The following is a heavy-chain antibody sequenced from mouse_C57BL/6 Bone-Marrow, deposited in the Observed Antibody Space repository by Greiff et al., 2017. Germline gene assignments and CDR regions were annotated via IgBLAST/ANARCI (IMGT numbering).Heavy chain of an antibody. CDR3: ARYYGSSYSDYFDY. V-gene: IGHV1-81*01. Sequence: VQLQQSGAELARPGASVKLSCKASGYTFTSYGISWVKQRTGQGLEWIGEIYPGDGDTNYNGKFKGKATLTADKSSSPAYMQLSSLTSEDSAVYFCARYYGSSYSDYFDYWGQGTTLTVSS. CDR2: IYPGDGDT. D-gene: IGHD1-1*01. J-gene: IGHJ2*01. CDR1: GYTFTSYG.